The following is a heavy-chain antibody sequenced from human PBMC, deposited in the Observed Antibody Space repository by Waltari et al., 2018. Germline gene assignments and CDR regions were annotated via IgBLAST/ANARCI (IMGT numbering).Heavy chain of an antibody. CDR1: GYSFTTYW. V-gene: IGHV5-51*01. J-gene: IGHJ4*02. D-gene: IGHD6-19*01. CDR2: SYPGDSDT. CDR3: AREKGFSSGNFDY. Sequence: EVQLVQSGAEVKKPGESLKISCKGSGYSFTTYWIGWVRQMPGKGREWMGVSYPGDSDTRYSPSFQGQVTISVDTSISTAYLQWSTLKASDTAMYFCAREKGFSSGNFDYWGQGTVVTVSS.